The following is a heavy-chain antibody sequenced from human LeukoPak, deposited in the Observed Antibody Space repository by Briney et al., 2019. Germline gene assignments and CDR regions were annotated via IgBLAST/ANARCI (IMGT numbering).Heavy chain of an antibody. V-gene: IGHV4-59*01. CDR2: IYYSGST. CDR3: ARMVYYGTNFDY. D-gene: IGHD2-8*01. J-gene: IGHJ4*02. Sequence: SETLSLTCTVSGGSISSYYWSWIRQPPGKGLEWIGYIYYSGSTNYNPSLKSRVTISVDTSKNQFSLKLSSVTAADTAVYHCARMVYYGTNFDYWGQGTLVTVSS. CDR1: GGSISSYY.